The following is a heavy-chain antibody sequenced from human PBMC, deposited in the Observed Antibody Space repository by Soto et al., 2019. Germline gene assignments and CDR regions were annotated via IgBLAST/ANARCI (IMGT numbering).Heavy chain of an antibody. D-gene: IGHD7-27*01. V-gene: IGHV3-13*01. CDR3: ARAQLTGDAFDI. CDR2: IGTAGDT. Sequence: GGSRKLSGEASGLTLGGTAMHWFAQATGKGREWVSAIGTAGDTYYPGSVKGRFTISRENAKNSLYLQMNSLRAGDTAVYYCARAQLTGDAFDIWGQGTMVTVSS. CDR1: GLTLGGTA. J-gene: IGHJ3*02.